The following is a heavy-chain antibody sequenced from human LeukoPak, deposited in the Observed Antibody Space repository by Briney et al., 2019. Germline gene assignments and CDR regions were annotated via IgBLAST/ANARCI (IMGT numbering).Heavy chain of an antibody. D-gene: IGHD4-17*01. CDR1: GGSISSYY. J-gene: IGHJ3*02. Sequence: SETLSLTCTVTGGSISSYYWSWIRQPPGKGLEWIGYIYYSGSTNYNPSLKSRVTISVDTSKNQFSLKLSSVTAADTAVYYCARTSSDYPHDAFDIWGQGTMVTVSS. CDR2: IYYSGST. V-gene: IGHV4-59*01. CDR3: ARTSSDYPHDAFDI.